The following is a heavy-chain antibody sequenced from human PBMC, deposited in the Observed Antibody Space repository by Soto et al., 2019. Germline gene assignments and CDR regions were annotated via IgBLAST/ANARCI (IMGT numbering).Heavy chain of an antibody. CDR2: IIPNIGTA. Sequence: SVKVSCKASGGTFSSYAISWVRQAPGQGLEWMGYIIPNIGTANYAQKFQGRATFTADTSATTGYMDLSSLRSEDTALCYCVVSRGWRAFHHWGQGTLVTAPQ. CDR1: GGTFSSYA. CDR3: VVSRGWRAFHH. V-gene: IGHV1-69*06. D-gene: IGHD6-25*01. J-gene: IGHJ4*02.